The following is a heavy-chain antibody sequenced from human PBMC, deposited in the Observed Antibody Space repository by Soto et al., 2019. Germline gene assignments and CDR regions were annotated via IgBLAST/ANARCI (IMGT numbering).Heavy chain of an antibody. CDR3: ARAWDYYDSSGTQPLDY. Sequence: GASVKVSCKASGGTFSSYAISWVRQAPGQGLEWMGGIIPIFGTANYAQKFQGRVTITADESTSTAYMELSSLRSEDTAVYYCARAWDYYDSSGTQPLDYWGQGTLVTVSS. CDR2: IIPIFGTA. J-gene: IGHJ4*02. V-gene: IGHV1-69*13. CDR1: GGTFSSYA. D-gene: IGHD3-22*01.